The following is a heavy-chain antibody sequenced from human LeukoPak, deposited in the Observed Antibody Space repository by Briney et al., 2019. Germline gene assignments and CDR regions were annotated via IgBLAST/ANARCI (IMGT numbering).Heavy chain of an antibody. Sequence: PGGSLRLSCAASGFIFSNYGMHWVRQAPGKGLEWVAFIRYDGSNKFYADSLKGRFTISRDNSKDTLYLQMNSLRAEDTAVYYCARVKTSYGATPNFDYWGQGTLVTVSS. V-gene: IGHV3-30*02. CDR2: IRYDGSNK. J-gene: IGHJ4*02. CDR1: GFIFSNYG. D-gene: IGHD1-26*01. CDR3: ARVKTSYGATPNFDY.